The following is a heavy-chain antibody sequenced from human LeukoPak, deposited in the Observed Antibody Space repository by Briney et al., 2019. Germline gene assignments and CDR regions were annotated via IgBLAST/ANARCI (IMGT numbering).Heavy chain of an antibody. J-gene: IGHJ4*02. CDR1: RFTFSSYA. CDR2: ISASGDST. V-gene: IGHV3-23*01. CDR3: ATRNYFEY. Sequence: GGSLRLSCAASRFTFSSYAMSWVRQAPGRGLEWVSFISASGDSTYYADSVKGRFTTSRDNSKNTLHLQMNSLRAEDTAVYYCATRNYFEYWGQATLVTVSS.